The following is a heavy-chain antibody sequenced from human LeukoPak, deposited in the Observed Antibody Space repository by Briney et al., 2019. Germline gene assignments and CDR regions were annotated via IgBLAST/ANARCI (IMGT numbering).Heavy chain of an antibody. J-gene: IGHJ4*02. D-gene: IGHD6-13*01. CDR1: GYSFTSYW. Sequence: GESLKISCKGSGYSFTSYWIGWVRQMPGKGLEWMGIIYPGDSDTRYSPSFQGQVTISVDKSSATAYLQWSSLKASDTAMYYCARHMGGHHQQPDYWGQGTLVTVSA. CDR3: ARHMGGHHQQPDY. CDR2: IYPGDSDT. V-gene: IGHV5-51*01.